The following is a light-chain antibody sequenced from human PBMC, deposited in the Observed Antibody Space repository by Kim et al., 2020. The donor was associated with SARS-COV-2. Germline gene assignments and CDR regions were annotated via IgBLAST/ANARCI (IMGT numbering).Light chain of an antibody. Sequence: GQTVTISCSGSSSNIGSHYIYWYQQLPGTAPKLLIWSNSQRPSGVPDRFSGSKSGTSASLAISGLRSEDETDYYCATWDDSLSAVVFGGGTKLTVL. CDR3: ATWDDSLSAVV. J-gene: IGLJ2*01. CDR1: SSNIGSHY. V-gene: IGLV1-47*02. CDR2: SNS.